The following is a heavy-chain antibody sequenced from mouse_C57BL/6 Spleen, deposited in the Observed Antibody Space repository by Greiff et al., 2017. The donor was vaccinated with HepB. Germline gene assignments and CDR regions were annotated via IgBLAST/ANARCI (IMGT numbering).Heavy chain of an antibody. D-gene: IGHD2-4*01. CDR2: IRNKANGYTT. V-gene: IGHV7-3*01. CDR1: GFTFTDYY. CDR3: ARGYYDYDAWFAY. J-gene: IGHJ3*01. Sequence: EVKVVESGGGLVQPGGSLSLSCAASGFTFTDYYMSWVRQPPGKALEWLGFIRNKANGYTTEYSASVKGRFTISRDNSQSILYLQMNALRAEDSATYYCARGYYDYDAWFAYWGQGTLVTVSA.